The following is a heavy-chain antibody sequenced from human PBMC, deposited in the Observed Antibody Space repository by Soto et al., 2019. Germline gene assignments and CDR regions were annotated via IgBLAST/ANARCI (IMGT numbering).Heavy chain of an antibody. J-gene: IGHJ5*02. V-gene: IGHV1-18*01. CDR2: ISAYNGNT. Sequence: GASVKVSCKASGYTFTSYGIGWVRQAPGQGLEWMGWISAYNGNTNYAQKLQGRVTMTTDTSTSTAYMELRSLRSDDTAVYYCAREQSVGSSTRNWFDPWGQGTLVTVSS. D-gene: IGHD2-2*01. CDR1: GYTFTSYG. CDR3: AREQSVGSSTRNWFDP.